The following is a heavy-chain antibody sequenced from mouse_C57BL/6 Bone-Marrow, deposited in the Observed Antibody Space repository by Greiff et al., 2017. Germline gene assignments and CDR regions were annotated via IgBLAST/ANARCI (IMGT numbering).Heavy chain of an antibody. CDR1: GFSLTSYG. J-gene: IGHJ2*01. V-gene: IGHV2-5*01. CDR2: IWRGGST. CDR3: AKNGYYYGSRAFFDY. D-gene: IGHD1-1*01. Sequence: VQLKESGPGLVQPSQSLSITCTVSGFSLTSYGVHWVRQSPGKGLEWLGVIWRGGSTDYNAAFMSRLSITKDNSKSQVFFKMNSLQADDTAIYYCAKNGYYYGSRAFFDYWGQGTTLTVSS.